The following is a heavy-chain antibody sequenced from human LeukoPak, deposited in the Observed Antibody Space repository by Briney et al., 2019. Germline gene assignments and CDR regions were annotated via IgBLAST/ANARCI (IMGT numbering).Heavy chain of an antibody. CDR1: GYSISSGYY. Sequence: SETLSLTCSVSGYSISSGYYWGWIRPAPGKGLEWIGNLYHSGGTYYNPSLKSRVSISVDTSKNQFSLNLSSVTAADTAVCYCATEIQNIAGRVYWGQGTLVTVSS. J-gene: IGHJ4*02. CDR3: ATEIQNIAGRVY. D-gene: IGHD6-6*01. V-gene: IGHV4-38-2*02. CDR2: LYHSGGT.